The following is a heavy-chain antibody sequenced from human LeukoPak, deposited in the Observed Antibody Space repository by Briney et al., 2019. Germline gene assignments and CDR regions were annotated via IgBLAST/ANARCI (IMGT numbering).Heavy chain of an antibody. CDR1: GGSFSGYY. CDR3: ARVFGLTMVRGVIRYYYYYMDV. CDR2: INHSGST. V-gene: IGHV4-34*01. J-gene: IGHJ6*03. D-gene: IGHD3-10*01. Sequence: SETLSLTCAVYGGSFSGYYWSWIRQPPGKGLEWIGEINHSGSTNYNPSLKSRVTISVDTSKNQFSLKLSSVTAADTAVYYCARVFGLTMVRGVIRYYYYYMDVWGKGTTVTVSS.